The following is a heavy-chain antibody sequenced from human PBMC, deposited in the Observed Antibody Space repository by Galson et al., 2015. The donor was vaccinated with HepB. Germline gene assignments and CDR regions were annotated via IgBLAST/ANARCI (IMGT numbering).Heavy chain of an antibody. CDR3: ARGAVTTVLYYYYGMDV. Sequence: SVKVSCKASGCTFTSYDINWVRQATGQGLEWMGWMNPNSGNTGYAQKFQGRVTMTRNTSISTAYMELSSLRSEDTAVYYCARGAVTTVLYYYYGMDVWGQGTTVTVSS. D-gene: IGHD4-17*01. V-gene: IGHV1-8*01. J-gene: IGHJ6*02. CDR1: GCTFTSYD. CDR2: MNPNSGNT.